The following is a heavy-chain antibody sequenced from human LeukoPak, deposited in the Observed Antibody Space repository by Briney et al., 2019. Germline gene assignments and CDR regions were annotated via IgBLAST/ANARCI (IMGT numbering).Heavy chain of an antibody. D-gene: IGHD6-13*01. Sequence: QSGGSLRLSCAASGFTFSSYWMSWVRQAPGKGLEWVANIKQDGSEKYYVDSVKGRFTISRDNAKNSLYLQMNSLRAEDTAVYYCARDNRYSIFNWFDPWGQGTLVTVSS. V-gene: IGHV3-7*01. CDR3: ARDNRYSIFNWFDP. CDR1: GFTFSSYW. CDR2: IKQDGSEK. J-gene: IGHJ5*02.